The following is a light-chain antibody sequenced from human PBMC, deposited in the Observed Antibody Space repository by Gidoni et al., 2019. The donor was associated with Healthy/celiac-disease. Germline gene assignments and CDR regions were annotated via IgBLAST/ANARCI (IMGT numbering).Light chain of an antibody. CDR3: QQRSNWPT. Sequence: EIVLTQSPATLSLSPGERATLSCRASQSVSSYLAWYQQKPGQAPRLLIYDASNRATGIPARFSGSGSGTDFTLTISSLEPEDFAVYYCQQRSNWPTFXHGTKLEI. CDR1: QSVSSY. CDR2: DAS. V-gene: IGKV3-11*01. J-gene: IGKJ2*01.